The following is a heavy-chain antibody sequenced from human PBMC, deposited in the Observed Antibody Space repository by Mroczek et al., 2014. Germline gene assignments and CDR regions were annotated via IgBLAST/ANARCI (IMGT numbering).Heavy chain of an antibody. D-gene: IGHD3-10*01. CDR3: ARWRGGTSSGFDY. CDR1: GGSISSGVYF. Sequence: QVQLQESGPGLVKPSQTLSLTCTVSGGSISSGVYFWSWIRQLPGKGLEWIVYSHHSGSTYYNPSLKSRISISRDTPKNQFSLKLTSVTAADTAMYYCARWRGGTSSGFDYWGQGTLVTVSS. V-gene: IGHV4-31*03. J-gene: IGHJ4*02. CDR2: SHHSGST.